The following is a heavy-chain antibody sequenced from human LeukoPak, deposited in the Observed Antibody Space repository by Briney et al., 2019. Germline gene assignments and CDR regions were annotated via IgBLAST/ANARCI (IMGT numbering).Heavy chain of an antibody. Sequence: PGGSLRLSCAASGFTFSSFAMCWVRRAPGKGLEWVSGIFGSGSATYYADSVKGRFTISRDNAKNTVSLQMNSLRAEDTAGYYWAKGVRGQLGDYSGAGALV. J-gene: IGHJ4*02. V-gene: IGHV3-23*01. CDR1: GFTFSSFA. CDR3: AKGVRGQLGDY. D-gene: IGHD6-13*01. CDR2: IFGSGSAT.